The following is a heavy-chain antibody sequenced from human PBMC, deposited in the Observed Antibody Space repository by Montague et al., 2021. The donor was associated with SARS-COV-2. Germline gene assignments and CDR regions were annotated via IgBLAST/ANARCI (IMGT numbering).Heavy chain of an antibody. CDR1: GFTFTDYT. V-gene: IGHV3-20*04. CDR3: ARVKVGATIDY. CDR2: INWNGGDT. J-gene: IGHJ4*02. D-gene: IGHD1-26*01. Sequence: SLRLSCAASGFTFTDYTMNWVRQVPGKGLEWVSGINWNGGDTGYXDSVKGRFTISRDNAKNSLYLQMNSLRDEDTAFYYCARVKVGATIDYWGQGTLVTVSS.